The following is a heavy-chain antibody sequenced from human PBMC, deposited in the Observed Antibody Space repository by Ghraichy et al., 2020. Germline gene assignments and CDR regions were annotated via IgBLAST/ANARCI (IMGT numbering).Heavy chain of an antibody. J-gene: IGHJ6*03. Sequence: GESLNISCVASEFTFSNYIMHWVRQAPGKGLEYVSAINSNGDSTYYADSVKDRFTISRDNAKNTLYLQMSSLRAEDMAVYYCARASGSSIYYDYMDVWGKGTTVTVSS. V-gene: IGHV3-64*02. CDR2: INSNGDST. CDR3: ARASGSSIYYDYMDV. CDR1: EFTFSNYI. D-gene: IGHD2-15*01.